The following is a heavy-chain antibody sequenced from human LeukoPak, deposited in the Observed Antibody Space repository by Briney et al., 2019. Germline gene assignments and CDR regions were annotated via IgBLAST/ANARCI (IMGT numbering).Heavy chain of an antibody. CDR1: GFTFSSYW. D-gene: IGHD1-26*01. V-gene: IGHV3-7*01. J-gene: IGHJ4*02. CDR3: ARDGGSRTADY. Sequence: GGSLRLSCAASGFTFSSYWISWVRQAPGKGLEWVANVKHDGSEKYYVDSVKGRFTISRDNAKNSLYLRMNSLRAEDTAVYYCARDGGSRTADYWGQGTLVTVSS. CDR2: VKHDGSEK.